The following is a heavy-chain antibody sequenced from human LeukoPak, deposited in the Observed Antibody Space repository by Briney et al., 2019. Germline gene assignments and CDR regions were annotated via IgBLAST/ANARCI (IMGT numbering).Heavy chain of an antibody. Sequence: GGSLRLSCAASGFTFSSYAMSWVHQAPGKGLEWVSAISGSGGSTYYADSVKGRFTISRDNSKNTLYLQMNSLRAEDTAVYYCAKDGALLRWPVYYFDYWGQGTLVTVSS. D-gene: IGHD4-23*01. CDR3: AKDGALLRWPVYYFDY. CDR2: ISGSGGST. V-gene: IGHV3-23*01. J-gene: IGHJ4*02. CDR1: GFTFSSYA.